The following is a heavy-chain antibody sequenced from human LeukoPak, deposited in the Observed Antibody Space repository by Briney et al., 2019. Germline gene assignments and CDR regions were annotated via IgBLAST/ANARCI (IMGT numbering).Heavy chain of an antibody. CDR1: GGSLSSYY. Sequence: PSETLSLTCIVSGGSLSSYYWSWIRQPAGQGREWIGRIYTSGSTNYNPSLKSRVTMSVDTSKNQLSLKLSSVTAADTAVYYCASGYYDSSGYFVDYWGQGTLVTVSS. V-gene: IGHV4-4*07. D-gene: IGHD3-22*01. CDR3: ASGYYDSSGYFVDY. CDR2: IYTSGST. J-gene: IGHJ4*02.